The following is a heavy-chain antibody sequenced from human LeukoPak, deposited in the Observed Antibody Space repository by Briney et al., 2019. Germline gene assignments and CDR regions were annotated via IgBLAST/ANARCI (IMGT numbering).Heavy chain of an antibody. Sequence: ASVKVSCKSSGYTFTGSYMHWVRQAPGQELEWMGWINPNSGGTKYPQKFQGWVTMTRDTSISTIYMEVSRLRSEDTGVYYCERDLRIAACPSWFDPWGQGTLVTVSS. D-gene: IGHD6-6*01. CDR3: ERDLRIAACPSWFDP. J-gene: IGHJ5*02. CDR2: INPNSGGT. V-gene: IGHV1-2*04. CDR1: GYTFTGSY.